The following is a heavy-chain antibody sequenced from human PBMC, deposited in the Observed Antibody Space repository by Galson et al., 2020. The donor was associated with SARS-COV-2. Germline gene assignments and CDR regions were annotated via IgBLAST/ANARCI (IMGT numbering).Heavy chain of an antibody. CDR2: INGDGRSR. J-gene: IGHJ6*02. CDR3: ATQEFYYGSSGYEESDYGMDV. CDR1: GLTFSNYW. D-gene: IGHD3-22*01. Sequence: GGSLSLSCAASGLTFSNYWMHWVRQAPGKGLVWVSRINGDGRSRTYADSVKGRFTISRDSAKNTVSLQMNSLRAEDTAVYYCATQEFYYGSSGYEESDYGMDVWGQGTTVTVSS. V-gene: IGHV3-74*01.